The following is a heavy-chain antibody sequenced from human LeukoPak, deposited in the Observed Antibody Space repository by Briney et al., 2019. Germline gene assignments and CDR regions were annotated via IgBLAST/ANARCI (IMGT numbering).Heavy chain of an antibody. Sequence: PSETLSLTCTVSGGSISSYYWSWIRQPPGKGLEWIGYIYYSGSTNYNPSLKSRVTISVDTSKNQFSLKLSSVTAADTAVYYCARLRDQHSSSWSLVFDYWGQGTLVTVSS. CDR2: IYYSGST. J-gene: IGHJ4*02. V-gene: IGHV4-59*08. CDR1: GGSISSYY. D-gene: IGHD6-13*01. CDR3: ARLRDQHSSSWSLVFDY.